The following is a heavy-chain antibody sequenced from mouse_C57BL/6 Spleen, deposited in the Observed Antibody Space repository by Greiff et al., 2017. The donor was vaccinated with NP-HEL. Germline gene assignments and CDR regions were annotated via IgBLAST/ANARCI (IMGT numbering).Heavy chain of an antibody. CDR1: GYAFSSSW. Sequence: VQLQESGPELVKPGASVKISCKASGYAFSSSWMNWVKQRPGKGLEWIGRIYPGDGDTNYNGKFKGKATLTADKSSSTAYMQLSSLTSEDSAVYFCARSNWAHWYFDVWGTGTTVTVSS. CDR3: ARSNWAHWYFDV. D-gene: IGHD4-1*02. CDR2: IYPGDGDT. V-gene: IGHV1-82*01. J-gene: IGHJ1*03.